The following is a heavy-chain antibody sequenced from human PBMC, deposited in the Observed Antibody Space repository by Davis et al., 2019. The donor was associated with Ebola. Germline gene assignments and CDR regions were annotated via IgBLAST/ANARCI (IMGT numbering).Heavy chain of an antibody. CDR3: ARPIVTTQGYYFDF. D-gene: IGHD5-18*01. CDR1: GFTFGTHA. J-gene: IGHJ4*02. V-gene: IGHV3-23*01. CDR2: ISVSGANT. Sequence: PGGSLRLSCAASGFTFGTHARSWVHQAPGKGLEWVSAISVSGANTYYADFAKGRFTISRDSSRNILYLQMNSLRAEDTALYYCARPIVTTQGYYFDFWGQGTLVTVSS.